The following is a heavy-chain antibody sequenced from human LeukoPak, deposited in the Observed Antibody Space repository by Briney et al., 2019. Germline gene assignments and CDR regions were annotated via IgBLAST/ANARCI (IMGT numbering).Heavy chain of an antibody. CDR3: AREGVTYGDCDY. CDR2: IRAYNGNT. Sequence: VASVKVSCKASGYTFTSSVFGWVRRAPGQGLEWMGWIRAYNGNTNYAQKLQGRVTMTTDTSTSTAYMELMSLRSDDTAVYYCAREGVTYGDCDYWGQGTLVTVSS. CDR1: GYTFTSSV. J-gene: IGHJ4*02. V-gene: IGHV1-18*01. D-gene: IGHD4-17*01.